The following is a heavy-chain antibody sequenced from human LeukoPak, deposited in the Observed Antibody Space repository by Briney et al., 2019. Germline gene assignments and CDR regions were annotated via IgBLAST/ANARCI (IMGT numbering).Heavy chain of an antibody. CDR2: ISYDGSNK. Sequence: GGSLRLSCAASGFTFSSYAMHWVRQAPGKGLEWVAVISYDGSNKYYADSVKGRFTISRDNSKNTLYLQMNSLRAEDTAVYYCARDYSRDYYYYGMDVWGQGTTVTVSS. V-gene: IGHV3-30-3*01. CDR3: ARDYSRDYYYYGMDV. D-gene: IGHD4-11*01. J-gene: IGHJ6*02. CDR1: GFTFSSYA.